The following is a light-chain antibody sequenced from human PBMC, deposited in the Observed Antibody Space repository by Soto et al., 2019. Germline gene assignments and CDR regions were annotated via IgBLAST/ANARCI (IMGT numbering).Light chain of an antibody. V-gene: IGKV3-20*01. CDR3: HQYGSSS. Sequence: EIVLTQSPDTLSLSPGERATLSCRASQSISSGYLAWYQQKPGQAPRLLIYGASSRATGIPDRFSGSGSGTDFTLTISRLEAEDFAVYYCHQYGSSSFGHGTKLEIK. CDR2: GAS. J-gene: IGKJ2*01. CDR1: QSISSGY.